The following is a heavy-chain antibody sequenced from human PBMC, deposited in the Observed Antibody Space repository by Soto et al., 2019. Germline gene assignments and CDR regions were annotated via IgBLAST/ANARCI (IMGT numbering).Heavy chain of an antibody. CDR2: IYYSGST. CDR1: GGSISSSSYY. CDR3: ARRFSGYDSGAQFPDKIDY. D-gene: IGHD5-12*01. V-gene: IGHV4-39*01. J-gene: IGHJ4*02. Sequence: SETLSLTCTVSGGSISSSSYYWGWIRQPPGKGLEWIGSIYYSGSTYYNPSLKSRVTISVDTSKNQFSLKLSSVTAADTAVYYCARRFSGYDSGAQFPDKIDYWGQGTLVTVSS.